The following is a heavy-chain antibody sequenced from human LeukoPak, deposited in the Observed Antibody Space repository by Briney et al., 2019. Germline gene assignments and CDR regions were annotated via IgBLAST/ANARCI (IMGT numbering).Heavy chain of an antibody. V-gene: IGHV1-69*13. D-gene: IGHD4-11*01. Sequence: GASVKVSCKASGGTFSSYAISWVRQAPGQGLEWMGGIIPIFGTANYAQKFQGRVTITADESTSTAYMELSSLRSEDTAAYYCASLPDYSTRFDPWGQGTLVTVSS. CDR1: GGTFSSYA. J-gene: IGHJ5*02. CDR2: IIPIFGTA. CDR3: ASLPDYSTRFDP.